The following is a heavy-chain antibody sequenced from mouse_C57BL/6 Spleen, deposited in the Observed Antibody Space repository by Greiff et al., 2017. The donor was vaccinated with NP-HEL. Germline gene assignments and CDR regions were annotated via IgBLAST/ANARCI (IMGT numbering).Heavy chain of an antibody. CDR1: GFTFSDYG. V-gene: IGHV5-17*01. CDR2: ISSGSSTI. CDR3: ARRYGGVYYAMDY. J-gene: IGHJ4*01. Sequence: EVKVVESGGGLVKPGGSLKLSCAASGFTFSDYGMHWVRQAPEKGLEWVAYISSGSSTIYYADTVKGRFTISRDNAKNTLFLQMTSLRSEDTAMYYCARRYGGVYYAMDYWGQGTSVTVSS. D-gene: IGHD2-14*01.